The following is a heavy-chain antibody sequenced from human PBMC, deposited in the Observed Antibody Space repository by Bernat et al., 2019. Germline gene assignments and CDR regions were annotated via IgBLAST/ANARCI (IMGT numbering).Heavy chain of an antibody. CDR3: ARDRSRRRPASGGSHDY. D-gene: IGHD5-12*01. V-gene: IGHV4-39*02. CDR2: IYYSGST. CDR1: GGSISSSSYY. Sequence: QLQLQESGPGLVKPSETLSLTCTVSGGSISSSSYYWGWIRQPPGKGLEWIGSIYYSGSTYYNPSLKSRVTISVDTSKNQFSLKLSSVTAADTAVYYCARDRSRRRPASGGSHDYWGQGTLVTVSS. J-gene: IGHJ4*02.